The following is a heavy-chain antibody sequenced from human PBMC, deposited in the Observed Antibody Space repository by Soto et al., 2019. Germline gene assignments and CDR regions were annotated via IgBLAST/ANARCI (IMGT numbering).Heavy chain of an antibody. Sequence: QVQLVESGGGLVKPGGSLRLSCAVSGFTFSDYYMTWIRQAPGTGLEWVSYISSSTSHTNYADSVKGRFTISRDNAKNSLFLQMNSLRAEDTAVYYCARGRGAAADYFDFWGQGTLVPVSS. J-gene: IGHJ4*02. CDR3: ARGRGAAADYFDF. V-gene: IGHV3-11*05. D-gene: IGHD6-13*01. CDR1: GFTFSDYY. CDR2: ISSSTSHT.